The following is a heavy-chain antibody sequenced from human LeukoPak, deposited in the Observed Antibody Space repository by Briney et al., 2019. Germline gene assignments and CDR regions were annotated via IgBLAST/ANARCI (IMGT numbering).Heavy chain of an antibody. J-gene: IGHJ3*02. CDR2: IYPSDSDA. V-gene: IGHV5-51*01. CDR1: GYSFTSHW. CDR3: ARPSRTKNGRDGYVHGAFDI. Sequence: GESLKISCKGSGYSFTSHWIGWVRQMPGKGLEWMGIIYPSDSDARYSPSFQGQVTISADRSITTAYLQWSSLKASDTAMYYCARPSRTKNGRDGYVHGAFDIWGQGTMVTVSS. D-gene: IGHD5-24*01.